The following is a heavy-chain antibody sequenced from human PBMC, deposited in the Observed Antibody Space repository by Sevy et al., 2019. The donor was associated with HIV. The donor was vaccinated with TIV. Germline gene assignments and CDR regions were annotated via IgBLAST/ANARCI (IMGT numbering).Heavy chain of an antibody. CDR1: GFSFSSHG. D-gene: IGHD1-1*01. Sequence: GGSLRLSCAASGFSFSSHGMHWVRRAPGKGLEWQSGLSYDGNKKYYADSVKGRFTISRDNTKNTLYLQMNSLRAEDTAVYYCARDGGWYNYAPSDYWGQGTLVTVSS. CDR3: ARDGGWYNYAPSDY. V-gene: IGHV3-30*03. CDR2: LSYDGNKK. J-gene: IGHJ4*02.